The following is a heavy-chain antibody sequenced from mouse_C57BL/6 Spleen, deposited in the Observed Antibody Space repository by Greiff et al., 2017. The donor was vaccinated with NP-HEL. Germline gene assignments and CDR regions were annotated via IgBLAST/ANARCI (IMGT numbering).Heavy chain of an antibody. D-gene: IGHD1-1*01. CDR3: ARGDYYGSSPLFDY. Sequence: VQLQQPGAELVKPGASVKLSCEASGYTFTSYWMQWVKQRPGQGLEWIGEIDPSDSYTNYNQKFKGKATLTVDTSSSTAYMQLSSLTSEDSAVYYCARGDYYGSSPLFDYWGQGTTLTVSS. CDR2: IDPSDSYT. V-gene: IGHV1-50*01. J-gene: IGHJ2*01. CDR1: GYTFTSYW.